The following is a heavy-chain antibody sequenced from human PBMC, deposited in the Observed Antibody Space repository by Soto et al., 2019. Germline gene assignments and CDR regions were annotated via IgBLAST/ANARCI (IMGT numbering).Heavy chain of an antibody. CDR1: GYTFTSYG. CDR3: ARSPVRPIYYDFWSGLFDY. CDR2: INPSGGST. D-gene: IGHD3-3*01. V-gene: IGHV1-46*01. Sequence: ASVKVSCKASGYTFTSYGIDWVRQAPGQGLEWLGIINPSGGSTSYAQKFQGRVTMTRDTSTSTVYMELSSLRSEDTAVYYCARSPVRPIYYDFWSGLFDYWGQGTLVTVS. J-gene: IGHJ4*02.